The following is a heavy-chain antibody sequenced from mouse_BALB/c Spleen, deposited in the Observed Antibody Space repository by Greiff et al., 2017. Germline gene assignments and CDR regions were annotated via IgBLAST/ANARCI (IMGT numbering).Heavy chain of an antibody. CDR2: IYPSDSYT. CDR1: GYTFTSYW. V-gene: IGHV1-69*02. CDR3: TRRDEGFAY. J-gene: IGHJ3*01. D-gene: IGHD3-3*01. Sequence: QVQLQQPGAELVRPGASVTLSCKASGYTFTSYWINWVKQRPGQGLEWIGNIYPSDSYTNYNQKFKDKATLTVDKSSSTAYMQLSSPTSEDSAVYYCTRRDEGFAYWGQGTLVTVSA.